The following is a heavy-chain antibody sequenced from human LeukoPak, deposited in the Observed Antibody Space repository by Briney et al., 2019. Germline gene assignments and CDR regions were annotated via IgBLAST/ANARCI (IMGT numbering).Heavy chain of an antibody. CDR2: IYHSGST. Sequence: SETLSLTCTVSGYSISSGYYWGWIRQPPGKGLEWIGSIYHSGSTYYNPSLKSRVTISVDTSKNQFSLKLSSVTAADTAVYYCARDSNDCSGGSCYGQGFDPWGQGTLVTVSS. J-gene: IGHJ5*02. V-gene: IGHV4-38-2*02. CDR1: GYSISSGYY. D-gene: IGHD2-15*01. CDR3: ARDSNDCSGGSCYGQGFDP.